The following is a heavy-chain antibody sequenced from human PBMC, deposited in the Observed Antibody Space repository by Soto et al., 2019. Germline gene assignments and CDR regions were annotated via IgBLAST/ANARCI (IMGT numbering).Heavy chain of an antibody. CDR3: ARGEYCSGGSCYYYGMDV. J-gene: IGHJ6*02. CDR1: GFTFSSYA. CDR2: ISGSGGST. Sequence: GGSLRLSCAASGFTFSSYAMSWVRQAPGKGLEWVSAISGSGGSTYYADSVKGRFTISRDNSKNTLYLQMNSLRAEDTAVYYRARGEYCSGGSCYYYGMDVWGQGTTVTVSS. D-gene: IGHD2-15*01. V-gene: IGHV3-23*01.